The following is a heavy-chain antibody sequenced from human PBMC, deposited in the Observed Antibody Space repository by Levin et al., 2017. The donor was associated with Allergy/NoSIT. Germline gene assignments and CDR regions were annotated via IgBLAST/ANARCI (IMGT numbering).Heavy chain of an antibody. V-gene: IGHV3-7*03. CDR3: ARDRYFDFWSGLR. CDR1: GFTFSSYW. D-gene: IGHD3-3*01. Sequence: QPGGSLRLSCSASGFTFSSYWMNWVRQAPGKGLEWVATIKQDGSETYYVDSVKGRFTISRDNAKNSVFLQMNSLRVEDTAVYYCARDRYFDFWSGLRWGQGTLVTVSS. J-gene: IGHJ4*02. CDR2: IKQDGSET.